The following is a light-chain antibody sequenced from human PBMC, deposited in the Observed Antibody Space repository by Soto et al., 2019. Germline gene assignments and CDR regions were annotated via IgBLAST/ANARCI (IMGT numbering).Light chain of an antibody. Sequence: QSVLTQPPSASGSPGQSVTITCSGTSSDVGEENYVSWYQQHPGKVPKLILYEVSKRPSGVPDRFSGSRSGNTASLTVSGLQAEDEADYYCSSYSSMNTLGVFGGGTKLTVL. J-gene: IGLJ2*01. CDR3: SSYSSMNTLGV. CDR1: SSDVGEENY. CDR2: EVS. V-gene: IGLV2-8*01.